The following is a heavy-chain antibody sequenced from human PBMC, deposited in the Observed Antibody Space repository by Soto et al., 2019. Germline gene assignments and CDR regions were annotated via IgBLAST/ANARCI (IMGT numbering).Heavy chain of an antibody. CDR3: ARGLTEREQLARDY. CDR2: INHSGST. D-gene: IGHD6-6*01. CDR1: GGSFSGYY. V-gene: IGHV4-34*01. Sequence: PSETLSLTCAVYGGSFSGYYWSWIRQPPGKGLEWIGEINHSGSTNYNPSLKSRVTISVDTSKNQFSLKLSSVTAADTAVYYRARGLTEREQLARDYWGQGTLVTVSS. J-gene: IGHJ4*02.